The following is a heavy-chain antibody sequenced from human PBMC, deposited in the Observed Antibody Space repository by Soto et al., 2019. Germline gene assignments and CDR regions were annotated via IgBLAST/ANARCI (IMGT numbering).Heavy chain of an antibody. J-gene: IGHJ6*02. D-gene: IGHD3-10*01. CDR3: AKERTYYYGSGSYHHYGMDV. CDR1: GFTFSSYA. CDR2: ISGSGGST. Sequence: SLRLSCAASGFTFSSYAMNWVRRAPGKGLEWASVISGSGGSTYYADSVKGRFTISRDNSKNTLYLQMNSLRAEDTAVYCCAKERTYYYGSGSYHHYGMDVWGQGTTVTVSS. V-gene: IGHV3-23*01.